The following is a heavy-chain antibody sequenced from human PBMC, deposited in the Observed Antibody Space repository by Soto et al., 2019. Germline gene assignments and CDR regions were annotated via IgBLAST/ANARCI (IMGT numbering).Heavy chain of an antibody. CDR2: ISASNGNT. D-gene: IGHD3-10*01. V-gene: IGHV1-18*01. J-gene: IGHJ3*02. CDR1: GYTFTSYG. CDR3: ARDKLIVPVLGRFGDTRADI. Sequence: GASVKVSCKASGYTFTSYGISWVRQAPGQGLEWMGWISASNGNTNYAQKLQGRVTMTTDTSTSTAYMELRSLRSDDTAVYYCARDKLIVPVLGRFGDTRADIWGQGTMVTVSS.